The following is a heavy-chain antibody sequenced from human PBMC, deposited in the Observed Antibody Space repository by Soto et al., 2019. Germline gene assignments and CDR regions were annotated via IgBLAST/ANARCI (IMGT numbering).Heavy chain of an antibody. CDR2: FDPDDVET. CDR1: GYSLSELS. D-gene: IGHD4-17*01. CDR3: ATRSPLYTVTSYFDN. J-gene: IGHJ4*02. Sequence: VASVKVSCKVSGYSLSELSMHWVRQTPGKGLEWMGGFDPDDVETIFAQPFQGRVTVTEDTSADTADMELSGLRSEDTAVYYCATRSPLYTVTSYFDNWGQGTLVTVS. V-gene: IGHV1-24*01.